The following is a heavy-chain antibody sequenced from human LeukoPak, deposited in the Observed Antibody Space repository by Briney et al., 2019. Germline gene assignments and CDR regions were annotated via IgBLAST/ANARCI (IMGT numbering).Heavy chain of an antibody. Sequence: GGSLRLSCAASGFTFSSYWMHWVRQAPGQGLVWVSRINSDGSSTSYADSVKGRFTISRDNAKNTLYLQMNSLRAEDTAVYHCAKSDLTSDLDVWGQGTTVTVSS. D-gene: IGHD2-21*01. CDR1: GFTFSSYW. J-gene: IGHJ6*02. CDR3: AKSDLTSDLDV. CDR2: INSDGSST. V-gene: IGHV3-74*01.